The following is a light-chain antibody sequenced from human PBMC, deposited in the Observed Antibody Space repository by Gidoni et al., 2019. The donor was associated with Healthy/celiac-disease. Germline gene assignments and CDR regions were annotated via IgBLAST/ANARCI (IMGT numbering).Light chain of an antibody. V-gene: IGKV3-20*01. CDR1: QSVSSSY. Sequence: ELVLTPSPGTLSLSPWERATLSSRASQSVSSSYLAWYQQKPGRAPRLLIYGASSRPTGIPDRFSGSGCGTDYTLTISRLEPEDYAVYYCQQYGSSTPYTFGQGTKLEIK. CDR3: QQYGSSTPYT. CDR2: GAS. J-gene: IGKJ2*01.